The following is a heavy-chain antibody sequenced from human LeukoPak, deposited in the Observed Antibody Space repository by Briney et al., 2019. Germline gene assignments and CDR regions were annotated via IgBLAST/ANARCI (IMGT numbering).Heavy chain of an antibody. CDR3: ARDSYDILTGYSGFDY. D-gene: IGHD3-9*01. CDR2: IYYSGST. Sequence: SETLSLTCTVSGGSISSSSYYWGWIRQPPGKGLEWIGSIYYSGSTYYNPSLKSRVTISVDTSKNQFSLKLSSVTAADTAVYYCARDSYDILTGYSGFDYWGQGTLVTVSS. J-gene: IGHJ4*02. V-gene: IGHV4-39*07. CDR1: GGSISSSSYY.